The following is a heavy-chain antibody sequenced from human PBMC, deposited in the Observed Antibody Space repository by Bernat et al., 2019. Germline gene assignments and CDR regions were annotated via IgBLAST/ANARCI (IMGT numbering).Heavy chain of an antibody. CDR3: VKDHCTGGGCYTISGFDY. D-gene: IGHD2-8*02. J-gene: IGHJ4*02. CDR1: GFTFSSYA. CDR2: ISSNGGST. V-gene: IGHV3-64D*06. Sequence: EVQLVESGGGLVQPGGSLRLSCSASGFTFSSYAMHWVRQAPGKGLEYVSAISSNGGSTYYADSVKGRFTISRDNSKNTLYLQMSSLRAEDTAVYYCVKDHCTGGGCYTISGFDYWGQGTLVTVSS.